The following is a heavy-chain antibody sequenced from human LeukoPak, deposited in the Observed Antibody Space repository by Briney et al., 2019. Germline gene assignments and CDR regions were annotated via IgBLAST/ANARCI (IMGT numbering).Heavy chain of an antibody. V-gene: IGHV3-30-3*01. J-gene: IGHJ4*02. CDR3: VREKSLRFAY. CDR1: GFTFRHYP. Sequence: GRPLRLSCAAFGFTFRHYPMHWVRQAPGKGLEWLAAISYDGNRQYLADSVKGRFNISRDNSEKTLFLQLTALRTEDTALYYCVREKSLRFAYWGQGQLVTVSS. CDR2: ISYDGNRQ.